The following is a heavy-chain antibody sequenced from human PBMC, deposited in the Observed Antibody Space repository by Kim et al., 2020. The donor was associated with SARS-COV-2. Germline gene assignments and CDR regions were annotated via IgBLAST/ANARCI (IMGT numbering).Heavy chain of an antibody. CDR3: ARGSIVVPAAAAS. Sequence: GYAQKFQGRITMTRDNSISTAYMELSSLRSEDTAVYYCARGSIVVPAAAASWGQGTRVTVSS. V-gene: IGHV1-8*01. J-gene: IGHJ4*02. D-gene: IGHD2-2*01.